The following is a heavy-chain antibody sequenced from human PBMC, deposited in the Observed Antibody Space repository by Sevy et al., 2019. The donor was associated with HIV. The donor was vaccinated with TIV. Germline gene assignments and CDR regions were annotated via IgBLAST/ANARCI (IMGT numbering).Heavy chain of an antibody. CDR3: AMGSMGADYYYGLDV. Sequence: GGSLRLSCAASRLTFSSSSVNWVRQAPGKGLEWVSYISSSSTTIYYADTVKGRFTISRDNAKNSRYLQMNSLRDEATAVYYCAMGSMGADYYYGLDVWGQGTTVTVSS. CDR2: ISSSSTTI. V-gene: IGHV3-48*02. J-gene: IGHJ6*02. D-gene: IGHD1-26*01. CDR1: RLTFSSSS.